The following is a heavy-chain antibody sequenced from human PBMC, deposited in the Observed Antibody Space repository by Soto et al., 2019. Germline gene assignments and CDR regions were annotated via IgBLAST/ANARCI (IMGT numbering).Heavy chain of an antibody. V-gene: IGHV3-9*01. Sequence: EGQLVESGGGLVQPGRSLRLSCAASGFTFDDYAMHWVRQAPGKGLEWVSGINWNSGSIGYADSVKGRFTISRDNAKTSLYLQMNSLRAEDTALYYCAKDRGSGSYAANYYYYGMDVWGQGTTVTVSS. J-gene: IGHJ6*02. CDR1: GFTFDDYA. D-gene: IGHD3-10*01. CDR3: AKDRGSGSYAANYYYYGMDV. CDR2: INWNSGSI.